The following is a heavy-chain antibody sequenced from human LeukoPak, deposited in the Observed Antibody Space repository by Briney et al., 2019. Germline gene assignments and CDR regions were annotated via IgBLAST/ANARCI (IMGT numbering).Heavy chain of an antibody. CDR2: ISYDGSNK. D-gene: IGHD3-22*01. CDR3: AREYYYDSSGYY. J-gene: IGHJ4*02. Sequence: GGSLRLTCAASGFTFSSYGMHWVRQAPGKGLEWVAVISYDGSNKYYADSVKGRFTISRDNSKNTLYLQMNSLRAEDTAVYYCAREYYYDSSGYYWGQGTLVTVSS. V-gene: IGHV3-30*03. CDR1: GFTFSSYG.